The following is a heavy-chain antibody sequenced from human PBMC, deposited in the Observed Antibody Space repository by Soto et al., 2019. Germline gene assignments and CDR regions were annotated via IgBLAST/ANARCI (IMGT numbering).Heavy chain of an antibody. D-gene: IGHD5-18*01. CDR3: ARMESFGSLNWFDP. CDR1: GYTFTNND. J-gene: IGHJ5*02. V-gene: IGHV1-8*02. Sequence: ASVKVSCKASGYTFTNNDVSWVRQATGQGLEWMGWMNPGSGDTGYAQKFQGRVTMTRDISTATAYMELNSLTSEDTAIYYCARMESFGSLNWFDPWGQGTLVTVSS. CDR2: MNPGSGDT.